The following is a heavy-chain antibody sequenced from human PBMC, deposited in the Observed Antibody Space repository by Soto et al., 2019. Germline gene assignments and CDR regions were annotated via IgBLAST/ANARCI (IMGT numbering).Heavy chain of an antibody. V-gene: IGHV1-69*13. CDR1: GGTFSSYA. CDR2: IIPIFGTA. CDR3: ARWGNVDTAMVETEYDAFDI. D-gene: IGHD5-18*01. Sequence: RASVKVSCKASGGTFSSYAISWVRQAPGQGLEWMGGIIPIFGTANYAQKFQGRVTITADESTSTAYMELSSLRSEDTAVYYCARWGNVDTAMVETEYDAFDIWGQGTMVTVSS. J-gene: IGHJ3*02.